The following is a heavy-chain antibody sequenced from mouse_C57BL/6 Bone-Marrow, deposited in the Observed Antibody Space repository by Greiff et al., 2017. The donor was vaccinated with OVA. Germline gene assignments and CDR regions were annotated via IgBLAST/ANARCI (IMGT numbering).Heavy chain of an antibody. CDR3: ARTNYYGSSPPYYFDY. CDR2: ISDGGSYT. CDR1: GFTFSSYA. J-gene: IGHJ2*01. V-gene: IGHV5-4*03. D-gene: IGHD1-1*01. Sequence: EVKVVESGGGLVKPGGSLKLSCAASGFTFSSYAMSWVRQTPEKRLEWVATISDGGSYTYYPDNVKGRFTISRDNAKNNLYLQMSHLKSEDTAMYYCARTNYYGSSPPYYFDYWGQGTTLTVSS.